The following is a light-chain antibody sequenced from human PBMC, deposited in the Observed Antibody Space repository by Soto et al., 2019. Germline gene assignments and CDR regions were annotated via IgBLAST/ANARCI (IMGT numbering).Light chain of an antibody. CDR2: GAS. Sequence: ETVMTQSPATLSVSPGERATLSCRASQSVSANLVWYQQKPGQPPRLLIYGASTRASGTPARFSGSGSGTAFTLTISSLQSEDFAVYYCQQYNNWSPLTFGGGTKVEVK. CDR1: QSVSAN. J-gene: IGKJ4*01. V-gene: IGKV3-15*01. CDR3: QQYNNWSPLT.